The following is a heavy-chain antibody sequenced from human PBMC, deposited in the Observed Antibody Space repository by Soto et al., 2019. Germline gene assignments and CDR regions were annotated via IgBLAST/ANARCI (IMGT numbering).Heavy chain of an antibody. CDR2: IYSSGSS. CDR3: ARYVVGSTYGIGYYFDY. CDR1: GGSMMSYY. Sequence: SWETLSLTCTVSGGSMMSYYWGWIRQPPGKGLEWIGYIYSSGSSNYNPSLKSRVTMLVDTSKNQFSLKLSSVTAADTAVYYCARYVVGSTYGIGYYFDYWGQGTLVTVSS. V-gene: IGHV4-59*01. J-gene: IGHJ4*02. D-gene: IGHD5-18*01.